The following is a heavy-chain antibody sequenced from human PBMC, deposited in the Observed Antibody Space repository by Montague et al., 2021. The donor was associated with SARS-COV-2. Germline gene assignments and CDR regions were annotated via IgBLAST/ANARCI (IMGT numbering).Heavy chain of an antibody. CDR2: IYYSGST. D-gene: IGHD6-13*01. Sequence: SKTLSLTCTVSGGSVSSGGYYWSWIRQPPGKGLEWIGYIYYSGSTNYNPSLKSRVTISLDTSKNQFSLKLTSVTAADTAVYYCARVSLAAAATRSDYWGQGTLVTVSS. CDR3: ARVSLAAAATRSDY. V-gene: IGHV4-61*08. CDR1: GGSVSSGGYY. J-gene: IGHJ4*02.